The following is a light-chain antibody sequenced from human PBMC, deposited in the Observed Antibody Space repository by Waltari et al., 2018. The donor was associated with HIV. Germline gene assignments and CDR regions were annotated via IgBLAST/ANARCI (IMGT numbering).Light chain of an antibody. CDR1: RSNIGNNF. Sequence: QPKMTQAPSASKTPGQRLTMSCSGGRSNIGNNFISCYQQFPGLAPRLVIYRNDQRPTGVPGRFSGSKSGTSAFLAITGLRLEDEATYICASWDDTLGHWIFGGGTKLTVL. V-gene: IGLV1-47*01. CDR2: RND. J-gene: IGLJ3*02. CDR3: ASWDDTLGHWI.